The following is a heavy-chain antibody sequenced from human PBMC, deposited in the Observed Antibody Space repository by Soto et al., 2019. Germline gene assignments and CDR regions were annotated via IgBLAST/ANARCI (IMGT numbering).Heavy chain of an antibody. CDR2: INAGNGNT. V-gene: IGHV1-3*01. Sequence: ASVKVSCKASGYTFTSYAMHWVRQAPGQRLEWMGWINAGNGNTKYSQKFQGRVTITRDTSASTAYMELSSLRTEDTAVYYCANLPPRGNKYEPADYWGQGTLVTVSS. CDR3: ANLPPRGNKYEPADY. J-gene: IGHJ4*02. CDR1: GYTFTSYA. D-gene: IGHD5-12*01.